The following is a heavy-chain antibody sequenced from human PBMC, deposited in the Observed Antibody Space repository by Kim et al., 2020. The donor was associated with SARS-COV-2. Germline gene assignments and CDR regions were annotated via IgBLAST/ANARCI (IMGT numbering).Heavy chain of an antibody. D-gene: IGHD3-10*01. J-gene: IGHJ5*02. V-gene: IGHV1-69*04. CDR1: GGTFSSYT. Sequence: SVKVSCKASGGTFSSYTISWVRQAPGQGLEWMGRIIPILGIANYAQKFQGRVTITADKSTSTAYMELSSLRSEDTAVYYCAREGWSSNWFDPWGQGTLVTVSS. CDR3: AREGWSSNWFDP. CDR2: IIPILGIA.